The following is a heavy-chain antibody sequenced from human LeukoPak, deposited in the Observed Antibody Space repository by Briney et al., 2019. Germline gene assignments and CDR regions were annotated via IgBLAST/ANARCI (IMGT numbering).Heavy chain of an antibody. CDR1: GFTFSNAW. V-gene: IGHV3-15*01. J-gene: IGHJ6*04. CDR2: IKGKTDGGTT. D-gene: IGHD3-10*01. Sequence: GGSLRLSCAASGFTFSNAWMSWVRQAPGKGLEWVGRIKGKTDGGTTDYAAPVKGRFTISRDDSKNTLYLQMNSLKTEDTAVYYCTTNYYGSGSYSHYYYGMDVWGKGTTVTVSS. CDR3: TTNYYGSGSYSHYYYGMDV.